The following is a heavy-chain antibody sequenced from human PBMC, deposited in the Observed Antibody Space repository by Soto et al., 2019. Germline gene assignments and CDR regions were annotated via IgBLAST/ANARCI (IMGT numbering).Heavy chain of an antibody. Sequence: QVQLQESGPGLVKPSQTLSLTCTVSGGSISSGGYYWSWIRQHPGKGLEWIGYIYYSGSTYYNPSLKSRVTISVDTSKNQSSLKLRSVTAAETAVYYCARVMVRGVIATFDYWGQGTLVTVSS. CDR3: ARVMVRGVIATFDY. V-gene: IGHV4-31*03. D-gene: IGHD3-10*01. CDR2: IYYSGST. CDR1: GGSISSGGYY. J-gene: IGHJ4*02.